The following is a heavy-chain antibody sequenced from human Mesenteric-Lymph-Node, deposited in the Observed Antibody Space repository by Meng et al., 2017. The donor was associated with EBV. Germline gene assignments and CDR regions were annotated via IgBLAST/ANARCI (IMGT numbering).Heavy chain of an antibody. D-gene: IGHD3-3*01. CDR3: ARLRNGH. V-gene: IGHV4-34*01. Sequence: QVPVQQWCAGMLQPSETLSLTCAVYGASFSGYYWSWIRQPPGKGLEWIGEINHSGTTNYNPSLESRVTISVDTSKNQLSLKLTSLTAADTAVYYCARLRNGHWGQGTLVTVSS. CDR1: GASFSGYY. J-gene: IGHJ4*02. CDR2: INHSGTT.